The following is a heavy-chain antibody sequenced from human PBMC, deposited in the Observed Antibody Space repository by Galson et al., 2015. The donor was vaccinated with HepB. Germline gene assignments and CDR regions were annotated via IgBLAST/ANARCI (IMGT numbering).Heavy chain of an antibody. CDR2: INDSGGNT. CDR3: AKDAGGTDSGPFEY. D-gene: IGHD1-26*01. J-gene: IGHJ4*02. Sequence: SLRLSCAASVFNFRTYGMSWVRQAPGKGLQWVSTINDSGGNTHYADSVKGRFTISRDNSKNTLCLHMNSLRAEDTAVYYCAKDAGGTDSGPFEYWGQGTLVTVSS. V-gene: IGHV3-23*01. CDR1: VFNFRTYG.